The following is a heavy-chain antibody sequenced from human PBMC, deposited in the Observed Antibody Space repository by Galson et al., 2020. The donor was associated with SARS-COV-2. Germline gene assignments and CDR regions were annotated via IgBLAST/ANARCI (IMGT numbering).Heavy chain of an antibody. CDR2: ISSSSSNI. Sequence: TGGSLRLSCAASGFTFSDYYMSWIRQAPGKGLEWVSYISSSSSNIKYADSVKGRFTISRDNAKNSLFLQMNSLRAEDTAVYYCARVPVGVLLPFDYWGQGTLVTVSS. J-gene: IGHJ4*02. D-gene: IGHD1-26*01. CDR1: GFTFSDYY. CDR3: ARVPVGVLLPFDY. V-gene: IGHV3-11*06.